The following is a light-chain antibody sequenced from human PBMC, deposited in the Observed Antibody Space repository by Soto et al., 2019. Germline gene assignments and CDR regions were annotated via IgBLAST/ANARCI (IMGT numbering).Light chain of an antibody. V-gene: IGLV2-14*01. CDR2: QVT. CDR1: NSDIGGYYY. Sequence: QSALTQPASVSVSPGQSITISCTGTNSDIGGYYYVSWYQHHPGKAPKLMIYQVTNRPSGVSNRFSGSKSGNTASLTISGLQAEDEADYYCTSYSSSNTFYVFGAGTKVTV. CDR3: TSYSSSNTFYV. J-gene: IGLJ1*01.